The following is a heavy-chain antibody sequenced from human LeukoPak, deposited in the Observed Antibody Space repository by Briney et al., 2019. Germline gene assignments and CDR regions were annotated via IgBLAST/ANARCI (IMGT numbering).Heavy chain of an antibody. CDR2: IIPIFGTA. Sequence: ASVKVSFKASGGTFSSYAISWVRQAPGQGLEWMGRIIPIFGTANYAQKFQGRVTITTDESTSTAYMELSSLRSEDTAVYYCARERGTTMIVPTDAFDIWGQGTMVTVSS. D-gene: IGHD3-22*01. CDR3: ARERGTTMIVPTDAFDI. CDR1: GGTFSSYA. J-gene: IGHJ3*02. V-gene: IGHV1-69*05.